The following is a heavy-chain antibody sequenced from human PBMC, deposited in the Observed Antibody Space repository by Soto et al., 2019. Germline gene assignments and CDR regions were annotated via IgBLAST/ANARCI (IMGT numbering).Heavy chain of an antibody. J-gene: IGHJ6*02. D-gene: IGHD2-15*01. Sequence: GGSLRLSCAASGFTFSSYSMNCVRQAPGKGLEWVSSIISSSSYIYYADSVKGRFTISTDNAKNSLYLQMNSLRAEDTAVYYCARGVAIGYCSGGSCYNYGMDVWGQGTKVTVSS. CDR2: IISSSSYI. CDR1: GFTFSSYS. CDR3: ARGVAIGYCSGGSCYNYGMDV. V-gene: IGHV3-21*01.